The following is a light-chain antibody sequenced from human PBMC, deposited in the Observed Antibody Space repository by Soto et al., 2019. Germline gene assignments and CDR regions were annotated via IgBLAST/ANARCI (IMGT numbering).Light chain of an antibody. CDR2: GAS. CDR3: QPYNTCPRT. CDR1: QSVSSN. V-gene: IGKV3-15*01. J-gene: IGKJ1*01. Sequence: EIVMTQSPATLSVSPGERATLSCRASQSVSSNLAWYQQKPGQAPRLLIYGASTRATGIPARFSGSGSGTEFTLTISSLQSADCSVYYSQPYNTCPRTFGQGTKVEIK.